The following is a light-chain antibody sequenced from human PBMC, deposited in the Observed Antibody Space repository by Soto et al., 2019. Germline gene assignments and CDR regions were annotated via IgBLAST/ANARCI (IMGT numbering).Light chain of an antibody. CDR2: GNN. V-gene: IGLV1-44*01. Sequence: QSLLTQPPSASGTPGQRVTISCSGSGSSIGTNTVNWYRQLPGTAPKLLIYGNNQRPSGVPDRFSGSKSGTSASLAISGLQSEDKAEYYCAAWDGSLNNVLFGGGTK. CDR1: GSSIGTNT. J-gene: IGLJ2*01. CDR3: AAWDGSLNNVL.